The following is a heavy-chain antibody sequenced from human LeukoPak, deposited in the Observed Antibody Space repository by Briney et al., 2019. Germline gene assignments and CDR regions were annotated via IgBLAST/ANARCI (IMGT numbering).Heavy chain of an antibody. CDR2: INHSGST. V-gene: IGHV4-34*01. CDR1: GGSFSGYY. J-gene: IGHJ4*02. CDR3: ARAAYGSGSYNFDY. D-gene: IGHD3-10*01. Sequence: SETLSLTCAVYGGSFSGYYWSWIRQPPGKGLEWIGEINHSGSTNYNPSLKSRVTISVDTSKNQFSLKLSSVTAADTAVYYCARAAYGSGSYNFDYWGQGILVTVSS.